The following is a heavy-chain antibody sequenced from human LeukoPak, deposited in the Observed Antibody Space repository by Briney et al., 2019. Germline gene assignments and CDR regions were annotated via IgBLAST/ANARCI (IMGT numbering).Heavy chain of an antibody. J-gene: IGHJ6*04. Sequence: PGASLRLSCAASGFTFSSYAMSWVRQAPGKGLEWVSAISGSGGSTYYADSVKGRFTISRDNSKNTLYLQMNSLRAEDTAVHYCARAELWFGELGGYYYYGMDVWGKGTTVTVSS. CDR3: ARAELWFGELGGYYYYGMDV. V-gene: IGHV3-23*01. D-gene: IGHD3-10*01. CDR2: ISGSGGST. CDR1: GFTFSSYA.